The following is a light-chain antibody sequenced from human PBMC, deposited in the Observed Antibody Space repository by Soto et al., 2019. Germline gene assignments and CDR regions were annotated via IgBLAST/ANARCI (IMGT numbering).Light chain of an antibody. CDR2: DNT. Sequence: QAVLTQPPSVSGAPGQRVTISCTGSSSNVGADYDVHWYQQLPGAAPKLLISDNTNRPSGVPDRISGSKSGNTASLTVSGLQAEDEADYYCSSYADRNKFLFGGGTKLTVL. J-gene: IGLJ3*02. CDR3: SSYADRNKFL. V-gene: IGLV1-40*01. CDR1: SSNVGADYD.